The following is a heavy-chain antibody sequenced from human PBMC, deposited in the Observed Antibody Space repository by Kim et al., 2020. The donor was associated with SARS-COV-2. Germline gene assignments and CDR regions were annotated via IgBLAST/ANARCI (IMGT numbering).Heavy chain of an antibody. CDR1: GFTFSSYW. CDR3: ARGSFQQGFDP. D-gene: IGHD6-13*01. Sequence: GGSLRLSCEASGFTFSSYWMNWVRQGPGKGLVWVSRIKSDGSDTHYADSVKGRFTISRDNAKKTLHLQLNSLGVEDTAIYYCARGSFQQGFDPWGQGTLVTFSS. J-gene: IGHJ5*02. CDR2: IKSDGSDT. V-gene: IGHV3-74*01.